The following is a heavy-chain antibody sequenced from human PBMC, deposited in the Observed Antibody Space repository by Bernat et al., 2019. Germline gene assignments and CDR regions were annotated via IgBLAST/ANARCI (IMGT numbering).Heavy chain of an antibody. CDR2: IDGNGYNT. Sequence: EVQLLESGGDWTQPGGSLRLSCAASGFTFSSYAMSWVRQASGKGLEWVAHIDGNGYNTYYEGSMKGRFTISRDNSRSTLYLQMNSLRAEDTAVYYCARDQRSFGGTNLDYWGQGTLATVAS. J-gene: IGHJ4*02. V-gene: IGHV3-23*01. CDR1: GFTFSSYA. CDR3: ARDQRSFGGTNLDY. D-gene: IGHD3-10*01.